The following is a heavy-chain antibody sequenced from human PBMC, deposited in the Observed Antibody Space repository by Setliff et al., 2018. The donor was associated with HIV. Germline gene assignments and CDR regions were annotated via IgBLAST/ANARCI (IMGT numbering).Heavy chain of an antibody. J-gene: IGHJ5*01. Sequence: SETLSLTCTVSGGSISSGSYYWSWIRQPAGKGLEWIGRIYTSGSTNYNPSLKSRVTMSVDTSKNQFSLNLSSLTAADTAVYYCARVGLYSSGWFDYWGRGTLVTVSS. CDR2: IYTSGST. CDR1: GGSISSGSYY. V-gene: IGHV4-61*02. CDR3: ARVGLYSSGWFDY. D-gene: IGHD6-19*01.